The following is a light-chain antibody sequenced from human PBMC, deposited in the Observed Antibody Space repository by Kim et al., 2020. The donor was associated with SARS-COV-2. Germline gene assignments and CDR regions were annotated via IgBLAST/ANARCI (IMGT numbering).Light chain of an antibody. J-gene: IGKJ2*01. CDR2: AAS. CDR1: QTISSY. CDR3: QQSYSTPPRYT. V-gene: IGKV1-39*01. Sequence: DIQMTQSPSSLSASVGDRVTITCRASQTISSYLNWYQQRPGKAPNLLIYAASSLQSGVPSRFSGSGSGTDFTLTISSLQPEDFASYYCQQSYSTPPRYTFGQGTKLEI.